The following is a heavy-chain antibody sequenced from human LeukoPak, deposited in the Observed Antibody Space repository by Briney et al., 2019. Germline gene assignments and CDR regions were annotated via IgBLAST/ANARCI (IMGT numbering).Heavy chain of an antibody. CDR3: ASICACSSTSCYAYEISYFDY. J-gene: IGHJ4*02. D-gene: IGHD2-2*01. CDR2: IYYSGST. CDR1: GGSISSTSYY. V-gene: IGHV4-39*01. Sequence: ASETLSLTCTVSGGSISSTSYYCGWIRQPPGKGLEWIVSIYYSGSTYYSPSLKSRVTISVDTSKNQFSLKLSSVTAADTAVYYCASICACSSTSCYAYEISYFDYWGQGTLVTVSS.